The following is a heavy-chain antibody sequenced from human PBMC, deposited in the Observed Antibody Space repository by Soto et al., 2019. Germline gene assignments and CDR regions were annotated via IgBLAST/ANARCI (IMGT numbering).Heavy chain of an antibody. Sequence: EVQLVESGGGLVQPGGSLRLPCVASEFTFSNYEMNWVRQAPGKGLEWVSYISSSGTTIYYTDSVKGRFTISRDNAKKSLYLQMNSLRAEDTAVYYCVRFGGAAAGPGDYWGQGTLVTVSS. CDR3: VRFGGAAAGPGDY. CDR2: ISSSGTTI. J-gene: IGHJ4*02. V-gene: IGHV3-48*03. D-gene: IGHD6-13*01. CDR1: EFTFSNYE.